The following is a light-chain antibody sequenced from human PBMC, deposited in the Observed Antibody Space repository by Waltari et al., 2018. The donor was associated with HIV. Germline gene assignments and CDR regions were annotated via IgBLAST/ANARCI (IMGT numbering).Light chain of an antibody. CDR2: DVN. CDR3: SSYVGSGRL. Sequence: PGQSITISCTATNSALSNYISWYQHHPGDAPKLIVFDVNRRPSGVSDRFSGSKSGNTASLTISWLQADDEADYFCSSYVGSGRLFGGGTKVTVL. CDR1: NSALSNY. V-gene: IGLV2-14*03. J-gene: IGLJ2*01.